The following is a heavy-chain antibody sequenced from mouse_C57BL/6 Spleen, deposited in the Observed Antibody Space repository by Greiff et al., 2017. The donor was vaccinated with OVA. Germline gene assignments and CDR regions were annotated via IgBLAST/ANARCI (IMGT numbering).Heavy chain of an antibody. V-gene: IGHV5-9-1*02. Sequence: EVKLVESGAGLVKPGGSLKLSCAASGFTFSSYAMSWVRQTPEKRLEWVAYISSGGDYIYYADTVKGRFTISRDNARNTLYLQMSSLKSEDTAMYYCTREVPLAFDVWGTGTTVTVSS. CDR1: GFTFSSYA. D-gene: IGHD2-14*01. CDR3: TREVPLAFDV. J-gene: IGHJ1*03. CDR2: ISSGGDYI.